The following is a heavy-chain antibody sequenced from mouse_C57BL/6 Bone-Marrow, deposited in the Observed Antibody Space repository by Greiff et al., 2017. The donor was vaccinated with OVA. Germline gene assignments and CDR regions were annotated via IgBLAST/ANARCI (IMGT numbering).Heavy chain of an antibody. CDR2: FHPYNDDT. V-gene: IGHV1-47*01. Sequence: VQLQQSGAELVKPGASVKMSCKASGYTFTTYPIEWMKQNHGKSLEWIGNFHPYNDDTKYNEQFQGKATMTVETSSSTVYLELSRLTSDDSAVNYCARRHYDPWYFDVWGTGTTVTVSS. J-gene: IGHJ1*03. CDR1: GYTFTTYP. D-gene: IGHD2-4*01. CDR3: ARRHYDPWYFDV.